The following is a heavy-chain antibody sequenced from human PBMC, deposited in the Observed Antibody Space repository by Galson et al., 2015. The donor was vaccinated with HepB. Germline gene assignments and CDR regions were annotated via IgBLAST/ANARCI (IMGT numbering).Heavy chain of an antibody. CDR1: GFTFSSYS. V-gene: IGHV3-30*03. CDR2: ISYDGSNK. CDR3: AREGAVAGTPYFDY. D-gene: IGHD6-19*01. Sequence: SLRLSCAASGFTFSSYSMNWVRQAPGKGLEWVAVISYDGSNKYYADSVKGRFTISRDNSKNTLYLQMNSLRAEDTAVYYCAREGAVAGTPYFDYWGQGTLVTVSS. J-gene: IGHJ4*02.